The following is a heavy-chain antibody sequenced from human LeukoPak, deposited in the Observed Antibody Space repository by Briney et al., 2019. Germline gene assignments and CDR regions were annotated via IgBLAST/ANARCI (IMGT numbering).Heavy chain of an antibody. V-gene: IGHV4-30-4*01. D-gene: IGHD6-13*01. CDR3: ARDPYSSSWYGTT. CDR2: IYYSGST. CDR1: GGSISSGDYY. Sequence: SQTLSLTCTVSGGSISSGDYYWSWIRQPPGKGLECIGYIYYSGSTYYNPSLKSRVTISVDTSKNQFSLKLSSVTAADTAVYYCARDPYSSSWYGTTWGQGTLVTVSS. J-gene: IGHJ4*02.